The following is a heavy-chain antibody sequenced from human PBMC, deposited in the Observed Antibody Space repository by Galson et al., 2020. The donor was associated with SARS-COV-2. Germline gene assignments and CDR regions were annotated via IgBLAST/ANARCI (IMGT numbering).Heavy chain of an antibody. D-gene: IGHD6-25*01. CDR3: AKIVHPSGREAFDI. CDR1: GFTFSSFG. CDR2: ISYDGSDK. Sequence: QAGGSLRLSCAASGFTFSSFGMHWVRQAPGKGLEWVALISYDGSDKYYADPMKGRFTISRDNSKNMLYLQMSSLRGEDTSIYYCAKIVHPSGREAFDIWGQGTIVTVSS. V-gene: IGHV3-30*18. J-gene: IGHJ3*02.